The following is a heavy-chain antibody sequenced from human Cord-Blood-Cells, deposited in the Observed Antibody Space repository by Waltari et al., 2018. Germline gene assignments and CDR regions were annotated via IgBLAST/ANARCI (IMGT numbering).Heavy chain of an antibody. CDR3: ARDLDIAVAATDY. V-gene: IGHV1-2*02. Sequence: VQLVQSGAEVKKPGASVKVSCKASGYTVTGYYMHWVRPAPGQGLEWMGWINPNSGGTNYAQKFQGRVTMTRDTSISTAYMELSRLRSDDTAVYYCARDLDIAVAATDYWGQGTLVTVSS. CDR1: GYTVTGYY. J-gene: IGHJ4*02. D-gene: IGHD6-19*01. CDR2: INPNSGGT.